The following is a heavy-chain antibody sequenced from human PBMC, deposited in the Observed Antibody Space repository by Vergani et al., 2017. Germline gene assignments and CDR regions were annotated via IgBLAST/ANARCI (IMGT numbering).Heavy chain of an antibody. D-gene: IGHD1-14*01. Sequence: EVQLIQSGAEVKKPGTTVRISCKISGYTFIDEYIHWIQQAPGKGLEWMGFVDPDTGNTMYSERFQGRLTISADTSTDTASMELSSLTSEDTAMYYCARPHGDILPPDPRRLDYWGQGTLVTVSS. CDR1: GYTFIDEY. CDR2: VDPDTGNT. CDR3: ARPHGDILPPDPRRLDY. V-gene: IGHV1-69-2*01. J-gene: IGHJ4*02.